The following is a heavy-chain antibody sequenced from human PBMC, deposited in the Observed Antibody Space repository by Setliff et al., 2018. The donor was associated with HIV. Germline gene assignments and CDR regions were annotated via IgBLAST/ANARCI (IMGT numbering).Heavy chain of an antibody. CDR3: TSAFADYAYWYFDY. Sequence: GGSLRLSCTPSGFTFGDYAMSWVRQAPGKGLEWVGFIRSKTYGGTTEYAASVKGRFTISRDDSKSIAYLQMNSLKTEDTAVYYCTSAFADYAYWYFDYWGQGTLVTVSS. V-gene: IGHV3-49*04. J-gene: IGHJ4*02. CDR1: GFTFGDYA. CDR2: IRSKTYGGTT. D-gene: IGHD2-8*02.